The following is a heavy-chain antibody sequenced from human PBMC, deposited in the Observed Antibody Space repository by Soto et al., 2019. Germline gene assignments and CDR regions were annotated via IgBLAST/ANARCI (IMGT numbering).Heavy chain of an antibody. CDR2: INHSGST. CDR1: GGSFSGYY. CDR3: ATSSAGCSSTSCSDY. Sequence: SETLSLTCAVYGGSFSGYYWSWIRQPPGKGLEWIGEINHSGSTNYNPSLKSRVTISVDTSKNQFSLKLSSVTAADTALYYCATSSAGCSSTSCSDYWGQGALVTVSS. V-gene: IGHV4-34*01. J-gene: IGHJ4*02. D-gene: IGHD2-2*01.